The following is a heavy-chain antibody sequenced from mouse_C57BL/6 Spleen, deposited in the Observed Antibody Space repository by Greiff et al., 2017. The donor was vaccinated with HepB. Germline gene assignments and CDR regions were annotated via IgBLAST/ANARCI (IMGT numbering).Heavy chain of an antibody. J-gene: IGHJ2*01. Sequence: EVQVVESGGDLVKPGGSLKLSCAASGFTFSSYGMSWVRQTPDKRLEWVATISSGGSYTYYPDSVKGRFTISRGNAKNTLYLQMSRLKSEDTAMYYCARQGGGDYWGQGTTLTVSS. V-gene: IGHV5-6*01. CDR2: ISSGGSYT. CDR3: ARQGGGDY. CDR1: GFTFSSYG.